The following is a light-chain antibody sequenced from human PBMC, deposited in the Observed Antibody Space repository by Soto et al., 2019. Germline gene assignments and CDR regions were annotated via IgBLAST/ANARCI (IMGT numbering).Light chain of an antibody. V-gene: IGKV3D-15*01. J-gene: IGKJ4*01. CDR3: QQYNDWPLT. Sequence: EIVMTQSPATLSVSPGERTTLSCRASQSVRDALAWYQQKPGQAPRLLIYAAATRASGIPGRFSGSGSGTEFTLTNSSLRSEDFAVYFCQQYNDWPLTFGGGTKVEIK. CDR2: AAA. CDR1: QSVRDA.